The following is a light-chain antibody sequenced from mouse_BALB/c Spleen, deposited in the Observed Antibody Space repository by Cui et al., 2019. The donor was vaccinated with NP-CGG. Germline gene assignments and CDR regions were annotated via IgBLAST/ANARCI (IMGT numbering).Light chain of an antibody. V-gene: IGLV1*01. CDR1: TGAVTTSNY. CDR2: GTN. J-gene: IGLJ1*01. CDR3: ALWYSNHWV. Sequence: QAVVIHEPALTTSPGETVTLTCRPSTGAVTTSNYANWVQEKPDHLFTGLIGGTNNRAPSVPARFSGSLIGDKAALTITGAQTEDEAIYFCALWYSNHWVFGGGTKLTVL.